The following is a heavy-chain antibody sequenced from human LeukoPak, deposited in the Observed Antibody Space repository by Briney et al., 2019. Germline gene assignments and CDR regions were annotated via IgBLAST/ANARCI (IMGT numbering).Heavy chain of an antibody. V-gene: IGHV1-69*13. CDR2: IIPIFGTT. CDR3: PRGVRDGGSYEIDY. D-gene: IGHD1-26*01. CDR1: GGTFNSYA. Sequence: GASVKVSCKPSGGTFNSYAFRWVRQAPGQGLEWMGGIIPIFGTTNYARKFQGRVTITADESTSTAYMELSSLRSEDTAVYYCPRGVRDGGSYEIDYWGQGTHVTVSS. J-gene: IGHJ4*02.